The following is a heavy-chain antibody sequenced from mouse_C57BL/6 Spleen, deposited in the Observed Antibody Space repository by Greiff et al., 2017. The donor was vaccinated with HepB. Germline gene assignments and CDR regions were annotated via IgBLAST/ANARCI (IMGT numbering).Heavy chain of an antibody. CDR2: INPYNGGT. CDR1: GYTFTDYY. V-gene: IGHV1-19*01. CDR3: AREVITTVVADAMDY. J-gene: IGHJ4*01. Sequence: VQLQQSGPVLVKPGASVKMSCKASGYTFTDYYMNWVKQSHGKSLEWIGVINPYNGGTSYNQKFKGKATLTVDKSSSTAYMELNSLTSEDSAVYYCAREVITTVVADAMDYWGQGTSVTVSS. D-gene: IGHD1-1*01.